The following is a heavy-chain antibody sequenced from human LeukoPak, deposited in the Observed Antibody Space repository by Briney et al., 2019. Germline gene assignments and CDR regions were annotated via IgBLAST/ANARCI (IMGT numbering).Heavy chain of an antibody. V-gene: IGHV4-31*11. J-gene: IGHJ4*02. CDR2: IYYSGST. CDR3: AGHYGDSGYFDY. CDR1: GGSFSGYY. D-gene: IGHD4-17*01. Sequence: SETLSLTCAVYGGSFSGYYWSWIRQHPGKGLEWIGYIYYSGSTYYNPSLKSRVTISVDTSKNQFSLKLSSVTAADTAVYYCAGHYGDSGYFDYWGQGTLVTVSS.